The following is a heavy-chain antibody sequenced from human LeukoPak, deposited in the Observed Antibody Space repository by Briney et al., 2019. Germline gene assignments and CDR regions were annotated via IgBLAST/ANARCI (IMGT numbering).Heavy chain of an antibody. CDR1: GFTVSSNY. CDR3: ARGGSTAVAPYY. D-gene: IGHD2-15*01. CDR2: LYSGGGT. Sequence: GGSLRLSCAASGFTVSSNYMSWVRQAPGKGLEWVSVLYSGGGTYYADSVKGRFTISRDSSKNTLYLQMNSLRAEDTAVYYCARGGSTAVAPYYWGQGTLVTVSS. J-gene: IGHJ4*02. V-gene: IGHV3-66*01.